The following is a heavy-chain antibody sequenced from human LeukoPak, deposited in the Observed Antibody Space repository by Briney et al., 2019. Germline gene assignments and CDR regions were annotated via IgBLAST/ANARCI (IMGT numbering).Heavy chain of an antibody. D-gene: IGHD6-6*01. Sequence: GGSLRLSCAVSGFTFSSYWMSWVRQAPGKGLEWVANIKQDGSEKYYVDSVKGRFTISRDNAKNSLYLQMNSLRAEVTAVYYCARDHQLGAPMEDVWGQGTMVTVSS. J-gene: IGHJ3*01. V-gene: IGHV3-7*01. CDR3: ARDHQLGAPMEDV. CDR2: IKQDGSEK. CDR1: GFTFSSYW.